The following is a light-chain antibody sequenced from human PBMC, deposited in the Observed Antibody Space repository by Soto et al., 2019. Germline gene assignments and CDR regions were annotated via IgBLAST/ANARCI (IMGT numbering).Light chain of an antibody. CDR1: QSLLHSNGYNY. Sequence: DIVMTQSPLSLPVTPGEPASISCRSSQSLLHSNGYNYLDWYLQKPGQSPQLLIYLGSNRASGVPDRFSGSGSGTDFTLKISRVEAEDVGIYYCMQALQIHMYTFGQGTKLEIK. J-gene: IGKJ2*01. CDR3: MQALQIHMYT. V-gene: IGKV2-28*01. CDR2: LGS.